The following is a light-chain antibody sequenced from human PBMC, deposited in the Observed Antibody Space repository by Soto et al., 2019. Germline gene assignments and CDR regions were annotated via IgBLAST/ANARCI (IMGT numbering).Light chain of an antibody. CDR2: GAS. CDR1: QSVSSN. V-gene: IGKV3-15*01. Sequence: EIVMTQSPATLSVSPGERATPSCRASQSVSSNLAWYQQKPGQAPRLLIYGASTRATGIPARFSGSGSGTEFTLTISSLQSEDFGVYYCQQYNNWPFLTFGGGTKVEIK. CDR3: QQYNNWPFLT. J-gene: IGKJ4*01.